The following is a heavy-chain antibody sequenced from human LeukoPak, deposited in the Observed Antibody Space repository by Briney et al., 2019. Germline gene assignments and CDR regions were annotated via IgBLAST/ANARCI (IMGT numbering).Heavy chain of an antibody. CDR1: GGSISSYY. Sequence: SETLSLTCTVSGGSISSYYWSWIRQPAGKGLEWIGRIYTSGSTNYIPSLKSRVTMSVDTSKNQFSLKLSSVTAADTAVYYCARDRVAVAGVWYFDLWGRGTLVTVSS. V-gene: IGHV4-4*07. CDR2: IYTSGST. D-gene: IGHD6-19*01. CDR3: ARDRVAVAGVWYFDL. J-gene: IGHJ2*01.